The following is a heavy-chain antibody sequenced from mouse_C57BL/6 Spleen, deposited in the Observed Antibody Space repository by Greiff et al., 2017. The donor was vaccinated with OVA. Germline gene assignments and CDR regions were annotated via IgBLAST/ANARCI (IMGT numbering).Heavy chain of an antibody. CDR1: GYTFPDYY. V-gene: IGHV1-19*01. J-gene: IGHJ4*01. D-gene: IGHD1-1*01. Sequence: VQLQQSGPVLVKPGASVTMSCKASGYTFPDYYMNWVKQSHGQSLEWIGVINPYNGGTSYNQKFKGKATLTVDKSSSTAYMELHSLTSEDSAVYSCARCGETYCGSSYVDTVDYWGQGTSVTVSS. CDR3: ARCGETYCGSSYVDTVDY. CDR2: INPYNGGT.